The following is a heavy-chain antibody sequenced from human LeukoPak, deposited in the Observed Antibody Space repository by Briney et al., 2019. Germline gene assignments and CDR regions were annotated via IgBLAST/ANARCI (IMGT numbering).Heavy chain of an antibody. CDR1: GVSITTYY. CDR3: ARDTCNSPSCYALFGMDV. J-gene: IGHJ6*02. CDR2: ISYSGTT. D-gene: IGHD2-2*01. V-gene: IGHV4-59*01. Sequence: SETLSLTCTVSGVSITTYYWSWIRQPPGKGLEWIGFISYSGTTSYSPSLKSRVTMSVDAPKNQFSLKLNSVTAADTAVYYCARDTCNSPSCYALFGMDVWGQGTTVTVSS.